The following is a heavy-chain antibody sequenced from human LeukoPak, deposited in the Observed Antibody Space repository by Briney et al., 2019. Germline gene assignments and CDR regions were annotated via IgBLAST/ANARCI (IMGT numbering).Heavy chain of an antibody. CDR2: INPRHGGT. V-gene: IGHV1-46*01. D-gene: IGHD1-26*01. J-gene: IGHJ4*02. Sequence: GASVKLSCKASGYTFTSCYMRLVRQAPGQGLGWMGVINPRHGGTRYAQKFQGRVTMTRDMSTSTVYMELSSLRSEDTAVYYCAREAFRIVGATPNFGGQGT. CDR3: AREAFRIVGATPNF. CDR1: GYTFTSCY.